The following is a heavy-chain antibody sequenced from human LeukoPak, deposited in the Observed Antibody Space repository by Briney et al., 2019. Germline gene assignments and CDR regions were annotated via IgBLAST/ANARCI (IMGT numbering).Heavy chain of an antibody. V-gene: IGHV1-2*02. J-gene: IGHJ5*02. CDR1: GYTFTGYY. CDR3: ARDRGLTMVRGVIISWFDP. Sequence: ASVKVSCKASGYTFTGYYMHWVRQAPGQGLEWVGWINPNSGGTNYAQKFQGRVTMTRDTSISTAYMELSRLRSDDTAVYYCARDRGLTMVRGVIISWFDPWGQGTLVTVSS. D-gene: IGHD3-10*01. CDR2: INPNSGGT.